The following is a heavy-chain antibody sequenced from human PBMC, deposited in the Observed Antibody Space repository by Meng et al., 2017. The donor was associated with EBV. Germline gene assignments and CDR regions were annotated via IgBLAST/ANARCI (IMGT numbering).Heavy chain of an antibody. CDR2: YDPEDGET. D-gene: IGHD3-22*01. CDR1: GYTLTELC. V-gene: IGHV1-24*01. Sequence: QVQLVQSGAEVKKPGASVKVSCKVSGYTLTELCMYWVRQAPGKGLEWMGGYDPEDGETIYALKFQGRVAMTEDTSTDTAYMELSSLRSEDTAVYYCITRAHSSGYYYWGQGTLVNVSS. J-gene: IGHJ4*02. CDR3: ITRAHSSGYYY.